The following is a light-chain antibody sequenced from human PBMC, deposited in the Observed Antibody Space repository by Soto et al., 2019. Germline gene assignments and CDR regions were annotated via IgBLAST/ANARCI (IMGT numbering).Light chain of an antibody. V-gene: IGKV1-5*01. CDR2: DAS. CDR1: QSISSW. J-gene: IGKJ4*01. Sequence: DIQMTQSPSTLSASVGDRVTITCRASQSISSWLAWYQQKPGKAPKLLIYDASSLESGVPSRFSGSGSGTDFTLTSSSLQPDDFATYYCQQYNSYSITFGGGTKVEIK. CDR3: QQYNSYSIT.